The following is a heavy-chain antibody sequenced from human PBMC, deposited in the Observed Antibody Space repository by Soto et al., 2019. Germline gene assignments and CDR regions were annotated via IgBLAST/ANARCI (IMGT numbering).Heavy chain of an antibody. J-gene: IGHJ4*02. CDR3: AKCAGSGWYPDY. CDR2: IRGSGGNT. D-gene: IGHD6-19*01. CDR1: GFTFSSYA. V-gene: IGHV3-23*01. Sequence: EVQLLESAGGLVQPVGSLRLSCAASGFTFSSYAMRWVRQAPGKGLEWVSAIRGSGGNTYYADSVKGRFTISRDNSKNTLFLQMNSLRAEDTAVYYCAKCAGSGWYPDYWGQGTLVTVAS.